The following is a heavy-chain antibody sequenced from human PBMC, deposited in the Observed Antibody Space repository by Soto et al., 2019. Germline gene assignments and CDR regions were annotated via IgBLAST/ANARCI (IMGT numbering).Heavy chain of an antibody. CDR3: ARETAAACTSGLVYYYYGMDV. CDR2: ISSSSSYI. V-gene: IGHV3-21*01. CDR1: GFTFSSYS. J-gene: IGHJ6*02. D-gene: IGHD6-13*01. Sequence: GGSLRLSCAASGFTFSSYSMDWGCQAPGKGVEGVSSISSSSSYIYYADSVKGRFTISRDNAKNSLYLQMNSLRAEDTAVYYCARETAAACTSGLVYYYYGMDVWGQGTTVTVSS.